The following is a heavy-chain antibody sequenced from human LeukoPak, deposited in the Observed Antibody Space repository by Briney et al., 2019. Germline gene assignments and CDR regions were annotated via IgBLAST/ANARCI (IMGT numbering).Heavy chain of an antibody. J-gene: IGHJ3*02. CDR1: GYTFTSYY. V-gene: IGHV1-46*01. CDR3: ARARAQSAFDI. Sequence: GASVKVSCKASGYTFTSYYMHWVRQAPGQGLEWMGIINPSGGSTSYAQKFQGRVTMTRDMSTSTVYVELSSLRSEDTAVYYCARARAQSAFDIWGQGTMVTVSS. CDR2: INPSGGST.